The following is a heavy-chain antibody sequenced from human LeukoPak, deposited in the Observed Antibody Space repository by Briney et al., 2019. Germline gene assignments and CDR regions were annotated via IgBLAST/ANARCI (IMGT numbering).Heavy chain of an antibody. J-gene: IGHJ6*02. CDR3: ARARRYCSGGSCYSNYYGMDV. D-gene: IGHD2-15*01. V-gene: IGHV3-53*01. CDR1: GFTVSSNY. CDR2: IYSGGST. Sequence: GGSLRLSCAASGFTVSSNYMSWVRQAPGKGLEWVSVIYSGGSTYYADSVKGRFTISRDNSKNTLYLQMNSLRAEDTAVYYCARARRYCSGGSCYSNYYGMDVWGRGTTVTVSS.